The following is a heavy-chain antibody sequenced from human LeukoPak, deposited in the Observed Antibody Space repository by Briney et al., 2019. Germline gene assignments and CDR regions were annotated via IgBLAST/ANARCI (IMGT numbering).Heavy chain of an antibody. CDR3: AKDGTWDFNWLFDP. V-gene: IGHV3-21*04. CDR2: ISSSSSYI. CDR1: GFTFSSYS. D-gene: IGHD1-1*01. Sequence: GGSLRLSCAASGFTFSSYSMNWVRQAPGKGLEWVSSISSSSSYIYYADSVKGRFTISRDNAKNSLYLQMNSLRAEDTALYYCAKDGTWDFNWLFDPWGQGTLVTVSS. J-gene: IGHJ5*02.